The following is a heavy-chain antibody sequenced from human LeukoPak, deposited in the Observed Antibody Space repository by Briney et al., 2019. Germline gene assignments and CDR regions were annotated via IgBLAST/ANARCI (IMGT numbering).Heavy chain of an antibody. CDR1: GYSFRMYD. CDR2: TSVHSGNP. D-gene: IGHD6-19*01. J-gene: IGHJ4*02. CDR3: ARDVGAVAGYNFDY. Sequence: ASVKVSCKASGYSFRMYDISWVRQAPGQGLEWMGWTSVHSGNPKYAQKFQGRVTMTTDTSTSTHHLELRSLRSDDTAVYYCARDVGAVAGYNFDYWGQGTLVAVSS. V-gene: IGHV1-18*01.